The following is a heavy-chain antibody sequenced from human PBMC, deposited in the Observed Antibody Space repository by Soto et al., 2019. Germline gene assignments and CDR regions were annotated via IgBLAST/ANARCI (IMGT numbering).Heavy chain of an antibody. V-gene: IGHV4-59*01. J-gene: IGHJ4*02. CDR2: ISYTFST. D-gene: IGHD6-19*01. CDR1: GGSISGFS. Sequence: PSETLSLTCTVSGGSISGFSWSWTRQPPVNALEFIGHISYTFSTNYNPSLKSRFTISLYTSKNHFSLNLNSVTAAYTSVYYCTRVARLGIKQWLTYWGQGTLVTVS. CDR3: TRVARLGIKQWLTY.